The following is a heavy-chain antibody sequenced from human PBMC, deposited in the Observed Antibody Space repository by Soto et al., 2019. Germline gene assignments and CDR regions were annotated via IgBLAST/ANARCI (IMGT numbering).Heavy chain of an antibody. Sequence: GGSLRLSCADSGFSFSTYSMSWVRQTPGKGLEWVSAITATGDRTYYADSVTGRFTISRDNSKKTHYLQMTSLRAEDTAMYYCATMNGYFEYWGQGTPVTVSS. CDR2: ITATGDRT. V-gene: IGHV3-23*01. D-gene: IGHD3-22*01. CDR3: ATMNGYFEY. CDR1: GFSFSTYS. J-gene: IGHJ4*02.